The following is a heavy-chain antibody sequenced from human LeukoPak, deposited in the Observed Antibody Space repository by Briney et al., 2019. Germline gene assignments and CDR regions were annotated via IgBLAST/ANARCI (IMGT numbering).Heavy chain of an antibody. J-gene: IGHJ4*02. Sequence: TLSLTCTVSGGSISSGSYYWSWIRQPAGKGLEWIGRIYTSRSTNYNPSLKSRVTISVDTSKNQFSLKLSSVTAADTAVYYCARDSEWQPIDYWGQGTLVTVSS. V-gene: IGHV4-61*02. CDR3: ARDSEWQPIDY. CDR2: IYTSRST. D-gene: IGHD3-3*01. CDR1: GGSISSGSYY.